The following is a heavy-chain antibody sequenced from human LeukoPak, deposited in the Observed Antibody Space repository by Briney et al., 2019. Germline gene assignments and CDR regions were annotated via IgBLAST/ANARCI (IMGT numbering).Heavy chain of an antibody. J-gene: IGHJ4*02. CDR1: GGSITSYY. V-gene: IGHV4-59*08. D-gene: IGHD4-23*01. CDR3: ARRLHRNSENYFDY. CDR2: IYYSGST. Sequence: SISSTVSGGSITSYYWSWIRQPPGKGLEWIGYIYYSGSTDYNPSLKSRVTISVDTSKNQFSLRLSSVTATDTAVYYGARRLHRNSENYFDYWGQGTLVTVSS.